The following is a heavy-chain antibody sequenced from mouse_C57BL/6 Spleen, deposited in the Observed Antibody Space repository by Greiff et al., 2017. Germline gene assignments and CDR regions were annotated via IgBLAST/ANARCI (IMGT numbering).Heavy chain of an antibody. D-gene: IGHD2-1*01. CDR3: ARPFYYGNSGYFDY. CDR2: ISSGSSTI. Sequence: EVQLVESGGGLVKPGGSLKLSCAASGFTFSDYGMHWVRQAPEKGLEWVAYISSGSSTIYYADTVKGRFTISRDNAKNTLFRQMTSLRSEDTAMYYWARPFYYGNSGYFDYWGQGTTLTVSS. J-gene: IGHJ2*01. V-gene: IGHV5-17*01. CDR1: GFTFSDYG.